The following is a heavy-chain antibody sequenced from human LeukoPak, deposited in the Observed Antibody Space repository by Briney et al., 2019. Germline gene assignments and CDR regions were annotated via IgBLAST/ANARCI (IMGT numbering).Heavy chain of an antibody. Sequence: GGSLRLSCTASGFTFGDYAMSWVRQAPGKGLEWVSAISGSTGRTYYADSVKGRFTISRDNSKNTLYLQMNSLRAEDTAVYYCAKDLSIAVAGTLDYWGQGTLVTVSS. V-gene: IGHV3-23*01. CDR1: GFTFGDYA. CDR3: AKDLSIAVAGTLDY. D-gene: IGHD6-19*01. CDR2: ISGSTGRT. J-gene: IGHJ4*02.